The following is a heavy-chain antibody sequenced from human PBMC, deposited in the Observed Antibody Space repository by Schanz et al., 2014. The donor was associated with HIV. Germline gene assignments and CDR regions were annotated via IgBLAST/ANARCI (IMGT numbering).Heavy chain of an antibody. Sequence: EVQLVESGGGLAKPGGSLTLSCAASGFTFSSYSLNWVRQAPGKGLEWVSSISSTSSDIFYADSMKSRFTIYRDNAKNSLYLQIGSLRAEDTAVYYCARGSGPYYYYYGMDVWGQGTTVTVSS. CDR3: ARGSGPYYYYYGMDV. CDR1: GFTFSSYS. V-gene: IGHV3-21*01. J-gene: IGHJ6*02. D-gene: IGHD2-15*01. CDR2: ISSTSSDI.